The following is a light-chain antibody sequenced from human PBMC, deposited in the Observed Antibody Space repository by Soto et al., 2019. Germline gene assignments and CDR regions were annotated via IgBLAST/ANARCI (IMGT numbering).Light chain of an antibody. Sequence: QSVLTQPGSVSGSPGQSITISCTGTSSDVGGYNYVSWYQQHPGKAPKLMIYEVSNRPSGVSNRFSGSKSGNTASLTISGLQAEDEADYYCSSYTSSSTPVVFGGGTKLTVL. V-gene: IGLV2-14*01. CDR1: SSDVGGYNY. J-gene: IGLJ2*01. CDR2: EVS. CDR3: SSYTSSSTPVV.